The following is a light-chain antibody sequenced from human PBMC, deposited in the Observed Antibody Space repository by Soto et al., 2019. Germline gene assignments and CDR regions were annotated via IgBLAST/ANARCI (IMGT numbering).Light chain of an antibody. J-gene: IGLJ1*01. V-gene: IGLV2-14*03. CDR1: SSDVGGYNS. CDR3: SSYTYSSTYL. Sequence: QSALTQPASVSGSPGQSITISCTGTSSDVGGYNSVSWYQHHPGKAPKLMIYSVYNRPSGVFHRFSGSKSGSTASLTISGLQAEDEADYYCSSYTYSSTYLFGTGTKLTVL. CDR2: SVY.